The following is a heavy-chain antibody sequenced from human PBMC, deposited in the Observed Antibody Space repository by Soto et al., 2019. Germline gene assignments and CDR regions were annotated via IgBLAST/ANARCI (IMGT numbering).Heavy chain of an antibody. CDR1: GGTFSSYA. D-gene: IGHD3-10*01. CDR2: IIPIFGTA. V-gene: IGHV1-69*13. Sequence: SVKVSCKASGGTFSSYAISWVRQAPGQGLEWMGGIIPIFGTANYAQKFQGRVTITADESTSTAYMELSSLRSEDTAVYYCARASLVVRDLYYYYGMDVWGQGTTVTVSS. J-gene: IGHJ6*02. CDR3: ARASLVVRDLYYYYGMDV.